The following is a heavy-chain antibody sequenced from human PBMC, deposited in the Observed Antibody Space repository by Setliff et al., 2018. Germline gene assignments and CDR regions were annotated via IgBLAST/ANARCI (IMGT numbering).Heavy chain of an antibody. CDR3: VRSSAPQVVLAADFDF. D-gene: IGHD6-19*01. J-gene: IGHJ4*02. CDR2: ISPYSGNT. CDR1: GFGFTTFG. Sequence: ASVKVSCKTSGFGFTTFGFSWVRQAPGQGPEWLGSISPYSGNTNYPQWLQDRVTMTIDTSATTVYMELQSLRSDDTAVYYCVRSSAPQVVLAADFDFWGQGTPVTSPQ. V-gene: IGHV1-18*01.